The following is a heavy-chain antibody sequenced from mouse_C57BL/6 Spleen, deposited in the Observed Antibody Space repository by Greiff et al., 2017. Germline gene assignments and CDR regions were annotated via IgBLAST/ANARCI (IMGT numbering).Heavy chain of an antibody. J-gene: IGHJ2*01. D-gene: IGHD2-4*01. V-gene: IGHV1-52*01. CDR2: IDPSDSET. CDR1: GYTFTSYW. CDR3: AREMDDYDY. Sequence: QVQLQQPGAELVRPGSSVKLSCQASGYTFTSYWMHWVKQRPIQGLEWIGNIDPSDSETHYNQKFKDKATLTVDKSSSTAYMQLSSLTSEDSAVYYCAREMDDYDYWGQGTTLTVSS.